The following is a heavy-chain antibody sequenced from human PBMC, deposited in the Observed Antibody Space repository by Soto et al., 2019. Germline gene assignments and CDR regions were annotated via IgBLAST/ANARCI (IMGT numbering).Heavy chain of an antibody. CDR2: IMPTVDSA. CDR3: AGADVREIMAQESSGMAV. D-gene: IGHD3-10*02. CDR1: GGTLSDYA. V-gene: IGHV1-69*01. J-gene: IGHJ6*02. Sequence: QVQLVQSGAEVKTPGSSVKVSCKASGGTLSDYAISWVRQAPGQGLEWMGGIMPTVDSANYAQNFQGRLTISADESTSTANRELSSLRSDDTAVYYCAGADVREIMAQESSGMAVWGQGTTVIVSS.